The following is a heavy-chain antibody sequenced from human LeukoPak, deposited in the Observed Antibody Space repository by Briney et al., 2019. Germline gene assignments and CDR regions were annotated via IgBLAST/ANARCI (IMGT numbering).Heavy chain of an antibody. D-gene: IGHD6-6*01. J-gene: IGHJ3*02. CDR3: ARRVLWRSSSHDAFDI. V-gene: IGHV3-21*01. CDR2: ISSSSSYI. Sequence: GGSLRLSCAASGFTFSSYSMNWVRQAPGKGLEWVSSISSSSSYIYYADSVKGRFTISRDNAKNSLYLQMNSLRAEDTAVYYCARRVLWRSSSHDAFDIWGQGTMVTVSS. CDR1: GFTFSSYS.